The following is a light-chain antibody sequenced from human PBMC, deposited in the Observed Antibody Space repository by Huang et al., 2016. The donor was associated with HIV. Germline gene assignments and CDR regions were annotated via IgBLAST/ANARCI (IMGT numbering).Light chain of an antibody. V-gene: IGKV3-20*01. CDR3: QHYGTLFT. J-gene: IGKJ2*01. Sequence: EIILTQSPATLSLSPGERATLACRASQSVSASNLAWYQQKLGQAPRLLIFGAATRATGIADRFSASGSGTDFTLTISSLEHEEFAVYYCQHYGTLFTFGQGTEGEIK. CDR1: QSVSASN. CDR2: GAA.